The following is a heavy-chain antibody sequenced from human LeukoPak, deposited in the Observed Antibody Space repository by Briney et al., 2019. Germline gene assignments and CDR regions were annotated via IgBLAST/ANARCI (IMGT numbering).Heavy chain of an antibody. CDR3: AKDKRGGYNSYYFDY. CDR2: ISRNSGSI. J-gene: IGHJ4*02. D-gene: IGHD5-24*01. Sequence: QPGRSLRLSCAASGFTFDDYAMHWVRHAPGKGLEWVSGISRNSGSIGYADSVKGRFTISRDNAKNSLYLQMNSLRAEDMALYYCAKDKRGGYNSYYFDYWGQGTLVTVSS. CDR1: GFTFDDYA. V-gene: IGHV3-9*03.